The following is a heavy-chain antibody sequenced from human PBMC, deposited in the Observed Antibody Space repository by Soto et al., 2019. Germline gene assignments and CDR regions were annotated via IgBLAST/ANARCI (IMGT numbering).Heavy chain of an antibody. Sequence: QLQLQESGPGLVKPSETLSLTCTVSGGSISRSSYHWGWIRQLPGKGLEWIGSIYYSGSTNYNPSLKSRVTISVDTSKNQFSLRLSSVTAADTAVYYCARLDGGAQNDYYYGMDVWGQGTTVTVSS. CDR1: GGSISRSSYH. CDR2: IYYSGST. V-gene: IGHV4-39*01. J-gene: IGHJ6*02. D-gene: IGHD3-10*01. CDR3: ARLDGGAQNDYYYGMDV.